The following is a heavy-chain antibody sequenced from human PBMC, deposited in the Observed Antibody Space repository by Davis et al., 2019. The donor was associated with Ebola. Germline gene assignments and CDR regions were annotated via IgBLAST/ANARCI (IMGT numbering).Heavy chain of an antibody. CDR1: GFSVSTKY. V-gene: IGHV3-53*01. CDR3: ARDGSYGGPLDVYYHYGMDV. CDR2: IYGGGGT. J-gene: IGHJ6*04. Sequence: GESLKISCAASGFSVSTKYMSWVRQAPGKGLQWVSLIYGGGGTYYADSVKGRFLISRDDSKNTGYLQMSSLRGEDTAVYYCARDGSYGGPLDVYYHYGMDVWGKGTTVTVSS. D-gene: IGHD4/OR15-4a*01.